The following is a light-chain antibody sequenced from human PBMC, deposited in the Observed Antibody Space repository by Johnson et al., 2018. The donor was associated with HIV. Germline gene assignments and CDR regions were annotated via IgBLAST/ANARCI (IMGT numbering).Light chain of an antibody. V-gene: IGLV1-51*02. J-gene: IGLJ1*01. CDR3: ATGDRSLSCGWV. CDR2: EDN. CDR1: SSNIGNNY. Sequence: QSVLTQPPSVSAAPGQKVTISCSGSSSNIGNNYVSWYQQFPGAAPKLLIYEDNKRPSGIPDRFSGSKSGTSANLGITGLKTGDEADYYCATGDRSLSCGWVFGTGTTVTVL.